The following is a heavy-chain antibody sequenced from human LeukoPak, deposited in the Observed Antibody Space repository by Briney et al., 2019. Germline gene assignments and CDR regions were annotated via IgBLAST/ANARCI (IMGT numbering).Heavy chain of an antibody. CDR2: ISYIGST. V-gene: IGHV4-59*11. J-gene: IGHJ3*02. Sequence: SETLSLTCAVSTDSISSHYWSWIRQPPGKGLEWIGYISYIGSTNYNPSLKSRVTISIDTSKNQFSLNLRSVTAADTAVYYCARDLITVTKGFDIWGQGTMVSVSS. CDR1: TDSISSHY. CDR3: ARDLITVTKGFDI. D-gene: IGHD4-17*01.